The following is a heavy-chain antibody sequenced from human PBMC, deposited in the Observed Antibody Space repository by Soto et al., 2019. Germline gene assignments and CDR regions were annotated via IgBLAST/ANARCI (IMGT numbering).Heavy chain of an antibody. CDR1: GGSISSSSYY. CDR2: IYYSGST. Sequence: QLQLQESGPGLVKPSETLSLTCTVSGGSISSSSYYWGWIRQPPGKGLEWIGSIYYSGSTYYNPSLKSRVTISVDTSKNQCSLKLSSVTAADTAVYYCARQGKWSIGYWGQGTLVTVSS. V-gene: IGHV4-39*01. D-gene: IGHD2-8*02. J-gene: IGHJ4*02. CDR3: ARQGKWSIGY.